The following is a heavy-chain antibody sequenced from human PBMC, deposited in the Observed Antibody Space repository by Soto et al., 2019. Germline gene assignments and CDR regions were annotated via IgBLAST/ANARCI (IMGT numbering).Heavy chain of an antibody. D-gene: IGHD3-3*01. V-gene: IGHV1-69*01. CDR3: AREARNYDFWSSYYSPDLFDS. J-gene: IGHJ4*02. Sequence: QVQLVQSGSEVKKPGSSLKVSCKASGGTFSTYAVSWVRQAPGQGLEWMGGIIPFFDLANYAQNFQGRVTITADEPPGTAYMELMSLRAEDTAVYYCAREARNYDFWSSYYSPDLFDSWGQGTLVTVSS. CDR2: IIPFFDLA. CDR1: GGTFSTYA.